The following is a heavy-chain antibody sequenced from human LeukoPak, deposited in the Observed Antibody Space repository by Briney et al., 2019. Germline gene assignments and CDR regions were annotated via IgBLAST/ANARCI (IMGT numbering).Heavy chain of an antibody. D-gene: IGHD5-18*01. J-gene: IGHJ6*02. Sequence: GGSLRLSCAASGFTFTTYWMHWVRQAPGKGLVWASHINSDGSITSYADSVKGRFTISRDNAKNTLYLQMNSLRAEDTAVYYCARDAVDTANAVWGQGTTVTVSS. CDR1: GFTFTTYW. CDR2: INSDGSIT. V-gene: IGHV3-74*01. CDR3: ARDAVDTANAV.